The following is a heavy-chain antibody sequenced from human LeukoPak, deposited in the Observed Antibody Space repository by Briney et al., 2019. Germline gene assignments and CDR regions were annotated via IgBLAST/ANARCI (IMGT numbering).Heavy chain of an antibody. J-gene: IGHJ4*02. D-gene: IGHD3-16*02. CDR2: MNPSTGNT. V-gene: IGHV1-8*02. CDR1: GYTFSSYD. CDR3: ARLSETPAFYHDGRYLYLAY. Sequence: GASLKVSCKASGYTFSSYDINWVRQATGQGLEWMGWMNPSTGNTGYAQKFQGRVTMTRDTSTSTAYMELSSLKSEDTAVYYCARLSETPAFYHDGRYLYLAYWGQGAQVTVSS.